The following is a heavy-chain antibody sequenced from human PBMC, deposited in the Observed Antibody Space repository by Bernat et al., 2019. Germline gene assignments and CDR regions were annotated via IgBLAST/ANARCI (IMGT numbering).Heavy chain of an antibody. Sequence: QVQLVESGGGVVQPGRSLRLSCAASGFTFSSYGMHWVRQAPGKGLEWVAVISYDGSNKYYADSVKGRFTISRDNSKNTLYLQMNSLRAEDTAVYYCARDRVTTVTTYGRGLFDYWGQGTLVTVSS. CDR2: ISYDGSNK. J-gene: IGHJ4*02. V-gene: IGHV3-30*05. CDR3: ARDRVTTVTTYGRGLFDY. D-gene: IGHD4-17*01. CDR1: GFTFSSYG.